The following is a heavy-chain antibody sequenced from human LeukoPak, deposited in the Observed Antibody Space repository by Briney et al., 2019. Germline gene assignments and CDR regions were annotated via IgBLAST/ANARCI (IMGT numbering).Heavy chain of an antibody. V-gene: IGHV4-39*07. CDR1: GASISTNTYY. D-gene: IGHD6-13*01. Sequence: SETLSLTCTVSGASISTNTYYWAWIRQPPGKGLEWIANIFYNGNTYYNPSLKSRVTISVDTSKNQFSLKLSSVTAADTAVYYCARGRYSSSWYVRTRWFDPWGQGTLVTVSS. CDR2: IFYNGNT. J-gene: IGHJ5*02. CDR3: ARGRYSSSWYVRTRWFDP.